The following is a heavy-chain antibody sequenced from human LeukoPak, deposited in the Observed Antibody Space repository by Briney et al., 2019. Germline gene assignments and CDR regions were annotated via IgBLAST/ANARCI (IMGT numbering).Heavy chain of an antibody. Sequence: GGSLRLSCAASGFTLSSYAMSWVRQAPGKGLEWVSAISDTGNTYHADSVKGRFTISRDNSEKTLYLHMDTLRVDDTALYYCAKDLDSSGWYEGPEDYWGQGTLVTVSS. J-gene: IGHJ4*02. D-gene: IGHD6-19*01. CDR1: GFTLSSYA. V-gene: IGHV3-23*01. CDR3: AKDLDSSGWYEGPEDY. CDR2: ISDTGNT.